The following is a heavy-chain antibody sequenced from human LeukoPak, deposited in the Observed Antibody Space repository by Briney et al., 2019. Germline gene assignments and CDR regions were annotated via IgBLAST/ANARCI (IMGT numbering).Heavy chain of an antibody. Sequence: GGSLRLSCAASGFTFSSYAMHWVRQAPGKELEWVANIKQDGSEKYYVDSVKGRFTISRDNAKNSLYLQMNSLRAEDTAVYYCARVSDSYSSGWYSVIYYYYGMDVWGQGTTVTVSS. V-gene: IGHV3-7*01. D-gene: IGHD6-19*01. CDR2: IKQDGSEK. J-gene: IGHJ6*02. CDR3: ARVSDSYSSGWYSVIYYYYGMDV. CDR1: GFTFSSYA.